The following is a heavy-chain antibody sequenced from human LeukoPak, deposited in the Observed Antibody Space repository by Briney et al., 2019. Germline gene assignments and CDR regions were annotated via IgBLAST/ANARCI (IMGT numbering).Heavy chain of an antibody. J-gene: IGHJ4*02. D-gene: IGHD6-13*01. CDR3: AKWIAADYYFDY. CDR2: ISGSGGST. Sequence: GRSLRLSCAASGFTFSSYAMSWVRQAPGKGLEWVSAISGSGGSTYYADSVKGRFTISRDNSKNTLYLQMNSLRAEDTAVYYCAKWIAADYYFDYWGQGTLVTVSS. V-gene: IGHV3-23*01. CDR1: GFTFSSYA.